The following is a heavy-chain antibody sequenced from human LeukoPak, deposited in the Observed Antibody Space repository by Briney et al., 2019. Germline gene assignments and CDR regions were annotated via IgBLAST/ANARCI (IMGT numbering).Heavy chain of an antibody. CDR1: GGSISSGDYY. Sequence: SETLSLTCTVSGGSISSGDYYWSWIRQPPGKGLEWIGYIYYSGSTYYNPSLKSRVTISVDTSKNQFSLKLSSVTAADTAVYYCARGFAVVTALYYYYYGMDAWGQGTTVTVSS. CDR2: IYYSGST. CDR3: ARGFAVVTALYYYYYGMDA. J-gene: IGHJ6*02. V-gene: IGHV4-30-4*01. D-gene: IGHD2-21*02.